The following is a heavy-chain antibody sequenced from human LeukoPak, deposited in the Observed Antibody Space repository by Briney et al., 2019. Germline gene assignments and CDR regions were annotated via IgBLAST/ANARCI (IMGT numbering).Heavy chain of an antibody. CDR1: GFTFSSYA. D-gene: IGHD2-2*01. CDR2: ISGSGGST. Sequence: GGSLRLSCAASGFTFSSYAMSWVRQAPGKGLEWVSAISGSGGSTYYADSVKGRFTISRDNSKNTLYLQMNSLRAEDTAVYYCAKDLYCSSTSCYRAFDIWGQGTMVTVSS. CDR3: AKDLYCSSTSCYRAFDI. V-gene: IGHV3-23*01. J-gene: IGHJ3*02.